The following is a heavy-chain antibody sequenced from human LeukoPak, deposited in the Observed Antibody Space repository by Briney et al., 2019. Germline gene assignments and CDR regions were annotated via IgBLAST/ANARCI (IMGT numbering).Heavy chain of an antibody. CDR3: AQEVSSSWYNWSDP. CDR2: IFYSGST. J-gene: IGHJ5*02. CDR1: GGSISSYY. D-gene: IGHD6-13*01. Sequence: PSETLSLTCTVSGGSISSYYRSWIRQPPGKGLEWIGYIFYSGSTNYNPSLKSRVTISVDTSKNQFSLKLSSVTAADTAVYYCAQEVSSSWYNWSDPWGQGTLVTVSS. V-gene: IGHV4-59*08.